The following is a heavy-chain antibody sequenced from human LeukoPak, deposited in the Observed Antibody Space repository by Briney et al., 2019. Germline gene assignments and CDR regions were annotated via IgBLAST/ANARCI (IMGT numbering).Heavy chain of an antibody. CDR2: IQYDGSNK. V-gene: IGHV3-33*01. D-gene: IGHD6-19*01. CDR1: GFTFSNFG. J-gene: IGHJ4*02. CDR3: ARSISVAGISRY. Sequence: GRSLRLSCEASGFTFSNFGIHWVRQASGKGLDWVAAIQYDGSNKYYADSVKGRFTISRDNSKNTLYLQMNSLRAEDTAVYYCARSISVAGISRYWGQGTLVTFSS.